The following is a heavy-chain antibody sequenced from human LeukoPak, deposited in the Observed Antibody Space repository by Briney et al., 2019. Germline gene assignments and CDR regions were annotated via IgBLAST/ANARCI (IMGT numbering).Heavy chain of an antibody. CDR3: ARGPGHYYDSSGYEKGDF. Sequence: GGSLRLSCAASGFTVSSNYMSWVRQAPGKGLEWVSVIYSGGSTYYADSVKGRFTISRDNSKNTLYLQMNSLRAEDTAVYYCARGPGHYYDSSGYEKGDFWGQGTLVTVSS. V-gene: IGHV3-53*01. CDR2: IYSGGST. D-gene: IGHD3-22*01. CDR1: GFTVSSNY. J-gene: IGHJ4*02.